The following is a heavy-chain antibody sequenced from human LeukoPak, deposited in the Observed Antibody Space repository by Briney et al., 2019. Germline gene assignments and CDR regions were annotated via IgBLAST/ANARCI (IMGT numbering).Heavy chain of an antibody. D-gene: IGHD6-13*01. J-gene: IGHJ4*02. CDR1: GGSFSSYY. CDR3: AREGYSSSPH. Sequence: PSETLSLTCAVYGGSFSSYYWGWIRQPPGKGLEWIGSIYYSGSTYYNPSLKSRVTISVDTSKNQFSLKLSSVTAADTAVYYCAREGYSSSPHWGQGTLVTVSS. V-gene: IGHV4-39*07. CDR2: IYYSGST.